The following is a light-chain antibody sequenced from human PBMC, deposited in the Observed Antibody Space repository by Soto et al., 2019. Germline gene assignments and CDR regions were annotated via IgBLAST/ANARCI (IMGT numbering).Light chain of an antibody. CDR1: QNVSPTY. V-gene: IGKV3-20*01. Sequence: PGERATLSCRASQNVSPTYLAWYLQKPGQAPRLLIYGASTRATGVPDRFSGSGSGTDFTLVISRLEPEDFALYYCQHYDKSPMWTFGQGTKVE. CDR3: QHYDKSPMWT. J-gene: IGKJ1*01. CDR2: GAS.